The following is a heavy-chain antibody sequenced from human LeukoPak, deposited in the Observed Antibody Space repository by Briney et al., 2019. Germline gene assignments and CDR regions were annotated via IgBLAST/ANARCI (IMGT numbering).Heavy chain of an antibody. CDR3: ARDIYGGHDY. D-gene: IGHD2-21*01. J-gene: IGHJ4*02. Sequence: GGSLRLSCAASGFTFSNYWMSWVRQAPGKGLEWVANINQDGSEKSYVDSVEGRFTISRDTAKKSLYLQENSLRAEDTAVYYCARDIYGGHDYWGQGTLLTVSS. V-gene: IGHV3-7*04. CDR2: INQDGSEK. CDR1: GFTFSNYW.